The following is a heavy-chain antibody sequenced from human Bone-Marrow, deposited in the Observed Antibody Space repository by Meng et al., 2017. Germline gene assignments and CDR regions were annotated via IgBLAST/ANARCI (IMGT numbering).Heavy chain of an antibody. J-gene: IGHJ5*02. CDR1: GYTFTSYD. V-gene: IGHV1-69*13. CDR2: IIPIFGTA. Sequence: SVKVSCKASGYTFTSYDMHWVRQAPGQGLEWMGGIIPIFGTANYAQKFQGRVTITADESTSTAYMELSSLRSEDTAVYYCARGRYMVRGVRNNWFDPWGQGTLVTVSS. D-gene: IGHD3-10*01. CDR3: ARGRYMVRGVRNNWFDP.